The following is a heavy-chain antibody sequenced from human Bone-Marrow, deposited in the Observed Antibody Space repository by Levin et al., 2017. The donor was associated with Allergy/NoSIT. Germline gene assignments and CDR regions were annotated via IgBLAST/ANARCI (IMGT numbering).Heavy chain of an antibody. J-gene: IGHJ4*02. V-gene: IGHV3-66*01. CDR2: IYSGGDT. CDR3: ARNGVGTAAGTP. Sequence: LSLTCAASGFSVSRNYMSWVRQAPGKGLEWVSLIYSGGDTQYADSVQGRFTISRDNSRNTLYLQMHSLRGDDTEVYYCARNGVGTAAGTPWGQGTLVTVSS. CDR1: GFSVSRNY. D-gene: IGHD2-8*01.